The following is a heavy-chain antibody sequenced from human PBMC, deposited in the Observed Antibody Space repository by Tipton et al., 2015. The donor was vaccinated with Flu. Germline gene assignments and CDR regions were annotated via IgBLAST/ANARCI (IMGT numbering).Heavy chain of an antibody. CDR1: GFTFSSYA. Sequence: CAASGFTFSSYAMSWVRQAPGKGLEWVSAISGSGGSTYYADSVKGRFTISRDNSKNTLYLQMNSLRAEDTAVYYCAKDQDAQVGPRGWSPWDYYYGMDVWGQGTTVTVSS. J-gene: IGHJ6*02. CDR2: ISGSGGST. V-gene: IGHV3-23*01. D-gene: IGHD6-19*01. CDR3: AKDQDAQVGPRGWSPWDYYYGMDV.